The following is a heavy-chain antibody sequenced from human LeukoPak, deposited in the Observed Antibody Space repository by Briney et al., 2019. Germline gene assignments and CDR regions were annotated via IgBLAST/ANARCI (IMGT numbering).Heavy chain of an antibody. D-gene: IGHD1-26*01. CDR1: GYTFTSNY. J-gene: IGHJ5*02. CDR3: ARFLPQKWELPGNWFDP. Sequence: GASVKVSCKALGYTFTSNYMHWVRQAPGQGPEWMGVISPSGGSTTYAQKFQGRVTLTRDMSTSTDYLELSSLRSEDTAVYYCARFLPQKWELPGNWFDPWGQGTLVTVSS. CDR2: ISPSGGST. V-gene: IGHV1-46*01.